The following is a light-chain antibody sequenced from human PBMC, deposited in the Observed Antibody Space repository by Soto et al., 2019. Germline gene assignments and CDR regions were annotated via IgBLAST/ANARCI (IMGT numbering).Light chain of an antibody. Sequence: EIVLTQSPGTLSLSPGERATLSCRASQSVSSSYLAWYQQRPGQAPRLLIYGASRRATGIPDRFGGSGSGTAFTLTISRVEPEDVALYYYQQYGNSRTFGQGTKVEIK. CDR2: GAS. J-gene: IGKJ1*01. CDR1: QSVSSSY. CDR3: QQYGNSRT. V-gene: IGKV3-20*01.